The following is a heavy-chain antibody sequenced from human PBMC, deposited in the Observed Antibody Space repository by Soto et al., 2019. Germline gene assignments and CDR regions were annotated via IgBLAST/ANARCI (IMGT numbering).Heavy chain of an antibody. Sequence: ASVKVSCKASGYTFTGYYMHWVRQAPGQGLEWMGWINPNSGGTNYAQKFQGWVTMTRDTSISTAYMELSRLRSDDTAVYYCAREVKTTGTIYYYYYGMDVWGQGTTVTVS. V-gene: IGHV1-2*04. J-gene: IGHJ6*02. D-gene: IGHD1-1*01. CDR3: AREVKTTGTIYYYYYGMDV. CDR2: INPNSGGT. CDR1: GYTFTGYY.